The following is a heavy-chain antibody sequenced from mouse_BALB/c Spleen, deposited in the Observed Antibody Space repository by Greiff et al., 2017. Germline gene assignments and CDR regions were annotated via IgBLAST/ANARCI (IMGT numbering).Heavy chain of an antibody. CDR1: GFTFSSFG. V-gene: IGHV5-17*02. J-gene: IGHJ4*01. Sequence: EVQLVESGGGLVQPGGSRKLSCAASGFTFSSFGMHWVRQAPEKGLEWVAYISSGSSTIYYADTVKGRFTISRDNPKNTLFLQMTSLRSEDTAMYYCARSGIYYYAMDYWGQGTSATVSS. CDR2: ISSGSSTI. CDR3: ARSGIYYYAMDY. D-gene: IGHD4-1*01.